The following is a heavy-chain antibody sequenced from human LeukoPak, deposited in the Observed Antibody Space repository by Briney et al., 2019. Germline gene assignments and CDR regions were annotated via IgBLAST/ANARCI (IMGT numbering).Heavy chain of an antibody. J-gene: IGHJ6*03. Sequence: PSETPSLTCAVYGGSFSGDYWSWIRQPPGKRLEWSGEINHSVSTNYNPSLKSRVTISVDTSKNQVSLKLSSVTAADTAVYYCARGRAWFGEHSYYYYYMDVWGKGTTVTVSS. V-gene: IGHV4-34*01. D-gene: IGHD3-10*01. CDR2: INHSVST. CDR1: GGSFSGDY. CDR3: ARGRAWFGEHSYYYYYMDV.